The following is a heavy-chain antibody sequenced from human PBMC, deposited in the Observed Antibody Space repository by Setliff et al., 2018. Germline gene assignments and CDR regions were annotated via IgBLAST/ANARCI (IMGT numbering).Heavy chain of an antibody. J-gene: IGHJ4*02. Sequence: ASVKVSCKATGYTLSRHYMHWARQAPGQGLEWMGIINPGGGSASIVQKFQGRVTMTSDTSTSTVYMEFTGLTSEDTAVYYCARAGVAAADRKGLLEYWGQGTRVTVSS. CDR2: INPGGGSA. CDR3: ARAGVAAADRKGLLEY. V-gene: IGHV1-46*01. CDR1: GYTLSRHY. D-gene: IGHD6-13*01.